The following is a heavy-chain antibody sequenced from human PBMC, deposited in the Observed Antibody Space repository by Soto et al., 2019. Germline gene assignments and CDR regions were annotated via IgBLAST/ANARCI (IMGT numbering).Heavy chain of an antibody. CDR3: ARCRSSGMEGVERAVDI. V-gene: IGHV3-7*03. CDR2: IKSDGSEK. CDR1: GFTFSSFW. D-gene: IGHD1-26*01. Sequence: EVQLVESGGGLVQPGGSLRLSCEASGFTFSSFWMNWVRQAPGKGVEWVANIKSDGSEKYYGDSVKGRFTFSRDNAKNTPYLQMDSLRGEDTAVYYCARCRSSGMEGVERAVDIWGQGTKVTVSS. J-gene: IGHJ3*02.